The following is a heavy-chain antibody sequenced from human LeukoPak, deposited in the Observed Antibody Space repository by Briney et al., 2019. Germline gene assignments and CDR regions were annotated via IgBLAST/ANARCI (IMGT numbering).Heavy chain of an antibody. V-gene: IGHV3-7*01. CDR2: LRPDGSDK. CDR3: ARDAYDDASES. D-gene: IGHD3-3*01. CDR1: GFTFSDYW. Sequence: GGSLRLSCTGSGFTFSDYWMTWARQAPGKGVEWVANLRPDGSDKYCVDSVKGRFTISRDNAKKLVYLQMNSLRAEDTAVYYCARDAYDDASESWGQGTLVTVSS. J-gene: IGHJ5*02.